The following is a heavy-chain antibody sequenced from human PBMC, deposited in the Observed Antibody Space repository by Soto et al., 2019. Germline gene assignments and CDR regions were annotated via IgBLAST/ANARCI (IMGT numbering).Heavy chain of an antibody. Sequence: QVQLQESGPGLVKPSQTLSLTCTVSGGSISSGGYYWSWLRQHPGKGLEWIGYIFYSGRAYYNPYLRGRVTMSVDTSKNQISLRLTSVTAADTAVYYCARDCVATPNWFDPWGQGTLVTVSS. V-gene: IGHV4-31*03. D-gene: IGHD6-6*01. CDR1: GGSISSGGYY. CDR2: IFYSGRA. CDR3: ARDCVATPNWFDP. J-gene: IGHJ5*02.